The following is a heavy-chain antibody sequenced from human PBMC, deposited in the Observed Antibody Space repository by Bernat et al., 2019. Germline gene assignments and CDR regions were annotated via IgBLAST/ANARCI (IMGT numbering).Heavy chain of an antibody. J-gene: IGHJ4*02. CDR2: MNPNSGNT. CDR1: GYTFTRYD. D-gene: IGHD2-8*01. Sequence: QVQLVQSGAEVKKPGASVKVSCKASGYTFTRYDINWVRQATGQGLEWMGWMNPNSGNTGYAQKFQDRVAMTRNTSIRTAYMGLSSLRSADTAVYYCARAGDGEWYYFDYWGQGTLVTVSS. CDR3: ARAGDGEWYYFDY. V-gene: IGHV1-8*01.